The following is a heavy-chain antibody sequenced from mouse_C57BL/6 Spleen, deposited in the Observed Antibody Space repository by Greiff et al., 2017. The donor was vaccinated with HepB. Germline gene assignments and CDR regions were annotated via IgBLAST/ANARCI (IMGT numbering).Heavy chain of an antibody. CDR1: GYTFTSYG. CDR3: ARSMGSPYYYAMDY. J-gene: IGHJ4*01. V-gene: IGHV1-81*01. CDR2: IYPRSGNT. Sequence: QVQLKQSGAELARPGASVKLSCKASGYTFTSYGISWVKQRTGQGLEWIGEIYPRSGNTYYNEKFKGKATLTADKSSSTAYMELRSLTSEDSAVYFCARSMGSPYYYAMDYWGQGTSVTVSS.